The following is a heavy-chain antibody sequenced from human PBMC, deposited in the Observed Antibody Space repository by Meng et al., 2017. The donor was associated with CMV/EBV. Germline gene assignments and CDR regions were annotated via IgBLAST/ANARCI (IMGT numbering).Heavy chain of an antibody. CDR2: IYYSGST. CDR1: GGSISSSSYY. V-gene: IGHV4-39*07. D-gene: IGHD1-26*01. CDR3: AREGMVGYYYYYGMDV. Sequence: SETLSLICTVSGGSISSSSYYWGWIRQPPGKGLEWIGSIYYSGSTYYNPSLKSRVTISVDTSKNQFSLKLSSVTAADTAVYYCAREGMVGYYYYYGMDVWGQGTTVTVSS. J-gene: IGHJ6*02.